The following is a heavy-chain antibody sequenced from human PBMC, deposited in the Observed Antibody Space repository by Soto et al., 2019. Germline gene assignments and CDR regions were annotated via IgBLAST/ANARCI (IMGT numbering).Heavy chain of an antibody. CDR1: GGSFSSHY. CDR3: ARQDVYYYYMDV. V-gene: IGHV4-59*08. CDR2: VCYTGST. J-gene: IGHJ6*03. Sequence: QVELQESGPGLVKPSETLSLTCKVSGGSFSSHYWIWIRQPPGEGMEWIGYVCYTGSTNYNPSLRSRVRNSVDTSQNPFSLKLRSVTAADTAVYYCARQDVYYYYMDVWGKGTTVNVSS.